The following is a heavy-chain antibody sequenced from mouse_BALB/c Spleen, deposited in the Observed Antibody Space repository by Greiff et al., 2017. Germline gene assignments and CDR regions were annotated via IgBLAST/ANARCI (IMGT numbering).Heavy chain of an antibody. D-gene: IGHD2-4*01. CDR3: ARSTMITVYYFDY. J-gene: IGHJ2*01. Sequence: EVQLQQSGAELVRPGSSVKISCKASGYSFTGYTMNWVKQSHGKNLEWIGLINPYNGGTSYNQKFKGKATLTVDKSSSTAYMELLSLTSEDSAVYYCARSTMITVYYFDYWGQGTTLTVSS. CDR1: GYSFTGYT. CDR2: INPYNGGT. V-gene: IGHV1-18*01.